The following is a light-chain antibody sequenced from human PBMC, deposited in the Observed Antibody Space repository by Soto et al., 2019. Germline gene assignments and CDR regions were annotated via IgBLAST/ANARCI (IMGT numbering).Light chain of an antibody. V-gene: IGLV2-14*01. CDR3: TSYTSSSTYV. CDR1: SSDVGAYNY. Sequence: QSALTQPASVSGSPGQSIAISCTGTSSDVGAYNYDSWYQQHPGKAPKLMIYDVSHRPSGASDRFSGSKSGNTASLTISGIQPEDEADYYCTSYTSSSTYVFGTGTKVTVL. J-gene: IGLJ1*01. CDR2: DVS.